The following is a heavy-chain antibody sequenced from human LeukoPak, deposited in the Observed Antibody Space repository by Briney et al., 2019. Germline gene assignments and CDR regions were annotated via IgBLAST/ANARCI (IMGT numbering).Heavy chain of an antibody. J-gene: IGHJ4*02. V-gene: IGHV4-59*01. D-gene: IGHD6-13*01. CDR3: ARGVVAAAGRTFDF. Sequence: PSEILSLTCTVSGDSFSYFYWSWIRQPPGKGLEWIGYIYNSGSTSYNPSLRSRVTISLDTSQNQFSLKLSSLTAADTAVYYCARGVVAAAGRTFDFWGQGTLVTVSS. CDR1: GDSFSYFY. CDR2: IYNSGST.